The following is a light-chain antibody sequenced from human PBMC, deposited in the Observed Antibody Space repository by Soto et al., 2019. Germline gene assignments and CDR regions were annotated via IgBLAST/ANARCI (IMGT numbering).Light chain of an antibody. CDR1: QSVSSY. J-gene: IGKJ4*01. Sequence: EIVLTQSPATLSLSPGERATLSCRASQSVSSYLAWYQQKPGQAPRLLISDASNRATGIPARFSGSGSGTDFTLTISSLEPEDFAVYYCQQRSNFFGGGTKVEIK. V-gene: IGKV3-11*01. CDR2: DAS. CDR3: QQRSNF.